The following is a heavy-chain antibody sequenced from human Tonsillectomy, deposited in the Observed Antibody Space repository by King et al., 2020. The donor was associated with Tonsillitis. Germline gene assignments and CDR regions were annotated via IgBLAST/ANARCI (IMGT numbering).Heavy chain of an antibody. D-gene: IGHD2-2*01. Sequence: QLVQSGAEVKKPGASVKVSCKASGYTFTSYDINWVRQATVQGLEWMVWMNPNSGNTGYAQKFQGRVTMTRKTSISKAYMELSSLRSEDTAVYYCARGRGSRLGYCSSTSCLCDYWGQGTLVTVSS. CDR3: ARGRGSRLGYCSSTSCLCDY. J-gene: IGHJ4*02. V-gene: IGHV1-8*01. CDR1: GYTFTSYD. CDR2: MNPNSGNT.